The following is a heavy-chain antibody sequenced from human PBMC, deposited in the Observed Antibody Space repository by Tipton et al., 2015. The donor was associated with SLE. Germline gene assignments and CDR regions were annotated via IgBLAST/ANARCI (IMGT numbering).Heavy chain of an antibody. Sequence: LRLSCAVYGGSFSGYYWSWIRQPPGKGLEWIGEINHSGSTKYNPSLKSRVTISVDTSKNQFSLKLTSVTAADTAVYYCARKIPTIYAFDIWGQGTMVTVSS. CDR1: GGSFSGYY. CDR3: ARKIPTIYAFDI. J-gene: IGHJ3*02. CDR2: INHSGST. D-gene: IGHD5-24*01. V-gene: IGHV4-34*01.